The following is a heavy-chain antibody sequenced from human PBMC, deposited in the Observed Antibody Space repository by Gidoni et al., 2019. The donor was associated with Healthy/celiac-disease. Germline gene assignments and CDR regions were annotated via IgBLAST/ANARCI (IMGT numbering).Heavy chain of an antibody. CDR2: IKQDGSEK. V-gene: IGHV3-7*05. Sequence: EVPLGESGGGLVQPGGGRGLPSSASGLPVSSEWQSWVRQAPGKGLEWVANIKQDGSEKYYVDSVKGRFTISRDNAKNSLYLQMNSLRAEDTAVYYCASTYRSEVTPYYYYGMDVWGQGTTVTVSS. D-gene: IGHD5-18*01. J-gene: IGHJ6*02. CDR1: GLPVSSEW. CDR3: ASTYRSEVTPYYYYGMDV.